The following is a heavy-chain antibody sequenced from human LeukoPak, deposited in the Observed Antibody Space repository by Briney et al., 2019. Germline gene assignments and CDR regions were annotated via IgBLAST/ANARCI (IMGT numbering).Heavy chain of an antibody. CDR1: GGSISSSSYY. CDR2: IYYSGST. V-gene: IGHV4-39*07. CDR3: ARVAKGSGWSRFDP. D-gene: IGHD6-19*01. Sequence: PSETLSLTCTVSGGSISSSSYYWGWIRQPPGKGLEWIGSIYYSGSTYYNPSLKSRVTISVDTSKNQFSLKLSSVTAADTAVYYCARVAKGSGWSRFDPWGQGTLVTVSS. J-gene: IGHJ5*02.